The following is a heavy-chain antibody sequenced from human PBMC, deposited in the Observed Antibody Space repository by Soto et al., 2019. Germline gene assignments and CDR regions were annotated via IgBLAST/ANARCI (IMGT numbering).Heavy chain of an antibody. D-gene: IGHD1-26*01. Sequence: QVQLVQSGAEVKKPGASVKVSCKASGYTFTSYGISWVRQAPGQGLEWMGWISAYNGNTNYAQMLQRRVTKTADTSTSTAYMELRSLSSDDTAVYCCARGVGASYYFDYWGQGTLVTVSS. V-gene: IGHV1-18*01. CDR3: ARGVGASYYFDY. CDR1: GYTFTSYG. CDR2: ISAYNGNT. J-gene: IGHJ4*02.